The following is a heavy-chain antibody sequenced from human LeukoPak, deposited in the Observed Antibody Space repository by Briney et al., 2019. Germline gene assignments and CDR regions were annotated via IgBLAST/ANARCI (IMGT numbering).Heavy chain of an antibody. V-gene: IGHV1-2*02. CDR2: INPNSGGT. J-gene: IGHJ4*02. CDR1: GYTFTGYY. D-gene: IGHD5-18*01. Sequence: ASVKVPCKASGYTFTGYYMHWVRQAPGQGLEWMGWINPNSGGTNYAQKFQGRVTMTRDTSISTAYMELSRLRSDDTAVYYCARAAGGIRGYSYGTYFDYWGQGTLVTVSS. CDR3: ARAAGGIRGYSYGTYFDY.